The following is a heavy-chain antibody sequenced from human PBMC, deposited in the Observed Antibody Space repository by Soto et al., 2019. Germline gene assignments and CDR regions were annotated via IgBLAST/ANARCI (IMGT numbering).Heavy chain of an antibody. CDR2: INAGNGNT. CDR1: GYTFTSYA. Sequence: ASVKVSCKASGYTFTSYAMHWVRQAPGQRLEWMGWINAGNGNTKYSQKFQGRVTITRDTSASTAYMELSSLRSDDTAVYYCARVDPIAVAGTDYYYYGMDVWGQGTTVTVPS. CDR3: ARVDPIAVAGTDYYYYGMDV. D-gene: IGHD6-19*01. V-gene: IGHV1-3*01. J-gene: IGHJ6*02.